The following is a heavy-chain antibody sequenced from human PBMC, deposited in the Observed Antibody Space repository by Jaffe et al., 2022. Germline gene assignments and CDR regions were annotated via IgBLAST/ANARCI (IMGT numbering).Heavy chain of an antibody. CDR1: GFTFSSYG. Sequence: QVQLVESGGGVVQPGGSLRLSCAASGFTFSSYGMHWVRQAPGKGLEWVAFIRYDGSNKYYADSVKGRFTISRDNSKNTLYLQMNSLRAEDTAVYYCAKDGPIRDFWSGYPNWFDPWGQGTLVTVSS. V-gene: IGHV3-30*02. D-gene: IGHD3-3*01. CDR2: IRYDGSNK. J-gene: IGHJ5*02. CDR3: AKDGPIRDFWSGYPNWFDP.